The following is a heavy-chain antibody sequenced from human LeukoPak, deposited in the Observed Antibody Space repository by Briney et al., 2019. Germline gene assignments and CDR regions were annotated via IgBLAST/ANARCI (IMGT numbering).Heavy chain of an antibody. CDR3: TRYNSDHFDY. Sequence: GGSLRLSCAGSGFTFGGYGMHWFRQTPGKGLEWVAVIAYDGSRAFYADSVKGRFTISRDNSKNTMFVQMDDLRAEDTAVYYCTRYNSDHFDYWGQGTLVTVSS. CDR2: IAYDGSRA. J-gene: IGHJ4*02. V-gene: IGHV3-33*01. CDR1: GFTFGGYG. D-gene: IGHD6-19*01.